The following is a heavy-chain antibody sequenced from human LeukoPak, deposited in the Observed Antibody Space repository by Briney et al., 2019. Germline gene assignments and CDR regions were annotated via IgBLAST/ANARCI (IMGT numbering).Heavy chain of an antibody. CDR3: AKDLNRYQLLYYFDY. V-gene: IGHV3-30*02. D-gene: IGHD2-2*01. Sequence: GGSLRLSCAASGFTFSSYAMHWVRQAPGQGLEWVAFIRYDGSNKYYADSVKGRFTISRDNSKDTLYLQMNSLRAEDTAVYYCAKDLNRYQLLYYFDYWGQGTLVTVSS. CDR1: GFTFSSYA. CDR2: IRYDGSNK. J-gene: IGHJ4*02.